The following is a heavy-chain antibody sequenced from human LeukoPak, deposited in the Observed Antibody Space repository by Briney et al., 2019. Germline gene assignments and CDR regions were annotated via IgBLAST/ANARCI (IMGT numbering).Heavy chain of an antibody. D-gene: IGHD2-2*01. CDR3: ARVGYCSSISCQEAFDV. CDR2: ISGSGGST. J-gene: IGHJ3*01. CDR1: GFTFSSYA. Sequence: GGSLRLSCAASGFTFSSYAMSWVRQAPGKGLEWVSAISGSGGSTYYADSVKGRFTISRDNSKNTLYLQMNSLRAEDTAVYYCARVGYCSSISCQEAFDVWGQGTTVTVSS. V-gene: IGHV3-23*01.